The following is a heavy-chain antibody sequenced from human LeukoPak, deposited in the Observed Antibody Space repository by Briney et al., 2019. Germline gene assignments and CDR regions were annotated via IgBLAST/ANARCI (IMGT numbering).Heavy chain of an antibody. CDR2: IIPIFGTA. CDR3: ASGDYGSTAVDYDYYMDV. Sequence: ASVTVSCKASGGTFSSYAISWVRQAPGQGLEWMGGIIPIFGTANYAQKFQGRVTITTDESTSTAYMELSSLRSEDTAVYYCASGDYGSTAVDYDYYMDVWGKGTTVTVSS. D-gene: IGHD4-17*01. J-gene: IGHJ6*03. V-gene: IGHV1-69*05. CDR1: GGTFSSYA.